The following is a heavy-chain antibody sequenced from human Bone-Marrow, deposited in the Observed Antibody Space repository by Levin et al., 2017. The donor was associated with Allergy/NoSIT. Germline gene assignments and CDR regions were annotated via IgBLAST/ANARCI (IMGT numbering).Heavy chain of an antibody. CDR1: GGSISSNNW. J-gene: IGHJ4*02. D-gene: IGHD3-3*01. Sequence: SETLSLTCAVSGGSISSNNWWSWVRQPPGKGLEWIGEIYHSGSTNYNPSLKSRVTISVDKPKTQFSLKLNSVTAADTAVYYCARGNSVSEWSYHFDYWGQGTLVTVSS. CDR3: ARGNSVSEWSYHFDY. CDR2: IYHSGST. V-gene: IGHV4-4*02.